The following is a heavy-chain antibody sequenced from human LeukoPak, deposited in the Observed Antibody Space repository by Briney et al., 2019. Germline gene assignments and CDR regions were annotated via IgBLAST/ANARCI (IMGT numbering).Heavy chain of an antibody. CDR2: ICTSGST. CDR1: GGSISSGSYC. D-gene: IGHD4-11*01. J-gene: IGHJ3*02. CDR3: ARDRGYSNYVSGI. Sequence: SQTLSLTCTASGGSISSGSYCWSWIRQPAGKGLEWIGRICTSGSTNYNPSLKSRVTISVDTSKNQFSLKLSSVTAADTAVYYCARDRGYSNYVSGIWGQGTMVTVSS. V-gene: IGHV4-61*02.